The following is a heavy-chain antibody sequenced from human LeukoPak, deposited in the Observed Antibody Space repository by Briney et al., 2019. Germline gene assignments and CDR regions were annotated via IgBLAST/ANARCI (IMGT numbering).Heavy chain of an antibody. J-gene: IGHJ5*02. CDR1: GYTFTSYG. V-gene: IGHV1-18*01. D-gene: IGHD4-17*01. CDR3: ASTMTTDTNWFDP. Sequence: ASVKVSCKASGYTFTSYGLSWVRQAPGQGPEWMGWISAYNGNINYAQKFQGRVTMTRDTSISTAYMELSRLRSDDTAVYYCASTMTTDTNWFDPWGQGTLVTVSS. CDR2: ISAYNGNI.